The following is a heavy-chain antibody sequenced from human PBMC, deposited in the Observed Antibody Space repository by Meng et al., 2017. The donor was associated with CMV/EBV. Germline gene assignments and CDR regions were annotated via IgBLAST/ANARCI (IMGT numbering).Heavy chain of an antibody. Sequence: GESLKISCAASGFTFSSYSMNWVRQAPGKGLEWVSSITTGSSHMYYAGSVKGRFTISRDNAKKSLYLQMNSLRAEDTAVYYCARDQWREIDYWGQGTLVTVSS. D-gene: IGHD6-19*01. CDR3: ARDQWREIDY. V-gene: IGHV3-21*01. J-gene: IGHJ4*02. CDR1: GFTFSSYS. CDR2: ITTGSSHM.